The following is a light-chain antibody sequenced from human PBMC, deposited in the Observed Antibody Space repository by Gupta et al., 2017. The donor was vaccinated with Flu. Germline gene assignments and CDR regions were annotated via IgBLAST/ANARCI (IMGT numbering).Light chain of an antibody. CDR2: RNN. Sequence: SVLTQPPSAPGTPGQRVTISCSGSSSNIGSNYVFWYQQLPGTAPKLLIYRNNQRPSGVPDRFSGSKSGTSASLAISGLRSEDEADYYCAAWDDSLSGVVFGGGTKLTVL. CDR1: SSNIGSNY. J-gene: IGLJ2*01. CDR3: AAWDDSLSGVV. V-gene: IGLV1-47*01.